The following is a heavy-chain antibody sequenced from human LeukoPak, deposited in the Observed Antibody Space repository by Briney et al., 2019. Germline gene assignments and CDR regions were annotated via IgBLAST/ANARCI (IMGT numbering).Heavy chain of an antibody. CDR1: GFTFSSYA. CDR2: ITGSDDNT. CDR3: AKTLIYSSGWLDA. Sequence: GGSLRLSCAASGFTFSSYAMSWVRQAPGKGLEWVSVITGSDDNTYYADSVKGRFTISRDNSKNTLYLQMDRLRAEDTAVYYCAKTLIYSSGWLDAWGQGTLVTVPS. J-gene: IGHJ5*02. V-gene: IGHV3-23*01. D-gene: IGHD6-19*01.